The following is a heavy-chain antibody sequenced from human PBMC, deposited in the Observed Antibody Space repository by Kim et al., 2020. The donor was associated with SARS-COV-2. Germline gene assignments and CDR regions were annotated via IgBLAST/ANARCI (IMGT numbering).Heavy chain of an antibody. J-gene: IGHJ6*02. V-gene: IGHV3-7*03. Sequence: GGSLRLSCAASGFTFSSYWMSWVRQASGKGLEWVANIKQDGSEKYYVDSVKGRFTISRDNAKNSLYLQMNSLRAEDTAVYYCAREPVPAASYYYYGMDVWGQGTTVTVSS. CDR3: AREPVPAASYYYYGMDV. CDR2: IKQDGSEK. CDR1: GFTFSSYW. D-gene: IGHD2-2*01.